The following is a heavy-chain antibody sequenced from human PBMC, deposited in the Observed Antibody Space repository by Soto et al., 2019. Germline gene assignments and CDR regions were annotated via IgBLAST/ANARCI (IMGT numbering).Heavy chain of an antibody. Sequence: PGGSLRLSCAASGFTFSSYSMNWVRQAPGKGLEWVSYISSSSSTIYYADSVKGRFTISRDNAMNSLYLQMNSLRDEDTAVYYCARALTTVTTNYFDYWGQGTLVTVSS. CDR1: GFTFSSYS. J-gene: IGHJ4*02. D-gene: IGHD4-17*01. CDR2: ISSSSSTI. V-gene: IGHV3-48*02. CDR3: ARALTTVTTNYFDY.